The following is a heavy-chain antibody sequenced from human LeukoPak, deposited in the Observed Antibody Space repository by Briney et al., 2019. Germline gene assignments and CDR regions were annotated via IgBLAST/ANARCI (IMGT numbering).Heavy chain of an antibody. D-gene: IGHD5-18*01. Sequence: GESLKISCKGSGYSFTSCWIGWVRQMSGKGLEWMGIINPGDSDTRYSPSFQGQVTISADKSISTAYLQWSSLKASDTARYYCARFGYSYGYVFDYWGQGTLVTVSS. J-gene: IGHJ4*02. CDR1: GYSFTSCW. V-gene: IGHV5-51*01. CDR2: INPGDSDT. CDR3: ARFGYSYGYVFDY.